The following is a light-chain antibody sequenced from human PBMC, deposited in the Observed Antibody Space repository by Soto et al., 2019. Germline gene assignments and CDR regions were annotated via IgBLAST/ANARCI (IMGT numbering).Light chain of an antibody. CDR2: GAS. J-gene: IGKJ5*01. CDR1: QSVTSAY. V-gene: IGKV3-20*01. Sequence: EVVLTQSPGTLSLSRGERATLSCRASQSVTSAYLAWYQQKPGQAPRLLISGASSRAAGISDKFSGSGSGTDFTLTISRLEPEDFAVYYCQQYGNSPITFGQGTRLEIK. CDR3: QQYGNSPIT.